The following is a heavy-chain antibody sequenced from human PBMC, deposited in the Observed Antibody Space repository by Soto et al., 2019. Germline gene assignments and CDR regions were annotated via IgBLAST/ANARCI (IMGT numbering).Heavy chain of an antibody. CDR3: AKGRGGFGELEDAFDI. Sequence: PGGSLRLSCAASGFIFSSHDMHWVRQASGKGLEWVSVVDSVGGTYYSGFVKGRFTISRDNAKNSLYLQMNSLRAEDTALYYCAKGRGGFGELEDAFDIWGQGTMVTVSS. V-gene: IGHV3-13*01. CDR1: GFIFSSHD. CDR2: VDSVGGT. D-gene: IGHD3-10*01. J-gene: IGHJ3*02.